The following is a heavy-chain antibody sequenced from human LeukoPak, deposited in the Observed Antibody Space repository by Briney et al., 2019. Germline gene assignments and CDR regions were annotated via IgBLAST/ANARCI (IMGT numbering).Heavy chain of an antibody. J-gene: IGHJ5*02. CDR1: GFTFSSYW. CDR3: ARGLAVAGSSWFAP. D-gene: IGHD6-19*01. Sequence: PGGSLRLSCAASGFTFSSYWMHWVRQVPGKGLVWVSRINSDGSSRSYVDSVMGRFTISRDNAKNTLYLQLDSLRAEDTAVYYCARGLAVAGSSWFAPWGQGTLVSVSS. CDR2: INSDGSSR. V-gene: IGHV3-74*01.